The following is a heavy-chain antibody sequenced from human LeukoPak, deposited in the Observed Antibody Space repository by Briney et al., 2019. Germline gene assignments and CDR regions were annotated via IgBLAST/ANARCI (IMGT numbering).Heavy chain of an antibody. J-gene: IGHJ3*02. CDR2: FYPGYSVT. V-gene: IGHV5-51*01. D-gene: IGHD6-13*01. CDR3: ARVIAAAMGAFDI. Sequence: GEALKTSLKGSGYSFTSYWIGWVRQMSGKGLEWMGVFYPGYSVTRYSPSFQGQVTISADKSISTAYLQWSSLKASDTAMYYCARVIAAAMGAFDIWGQGTMVTVSS. CDR1: GYSFTSYW.